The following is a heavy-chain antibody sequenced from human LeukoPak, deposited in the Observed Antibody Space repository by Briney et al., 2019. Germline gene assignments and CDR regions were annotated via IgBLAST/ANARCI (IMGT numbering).Heavy chain of an antibody. CDR2: IRYDGSNK. V-gene: IGHV3-30*02. CDR1: GFTFSSYG. D-gene: IGHD3-9*01. J-gene: IGHJ4*02. Sequence: GGSLRLSCAASGFTFSSYGMHWVRQAPGKGLEWVAFIRYDGSNKYYADSVKGRFTISRDNSKNTLYLQMNSLRAEDTAVYYCAKPLTYYDLLTDLDYWGQGTLVTVSS. CDR3: AKPLTYYDLLTDLDY.